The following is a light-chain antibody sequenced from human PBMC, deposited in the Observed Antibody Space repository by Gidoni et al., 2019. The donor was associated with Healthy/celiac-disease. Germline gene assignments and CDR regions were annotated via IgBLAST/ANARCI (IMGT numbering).Light chain of an antibody. CDR2: QDS. CDR1: KVGDKY. V-gene: IGLV3-1*01. CDR3: QAWDRSTAV. J-gene: IGLJ2*01. Sequence: SYELTQPPSVSVSPGQTASITCSGDKVGDKYACWYQQKPGQSPVLVIYQDSKRPSGIPERFSGSNSGNTATLTISGTQAMEEADYYCQAWDRSTAVFGGGTKLTVL.